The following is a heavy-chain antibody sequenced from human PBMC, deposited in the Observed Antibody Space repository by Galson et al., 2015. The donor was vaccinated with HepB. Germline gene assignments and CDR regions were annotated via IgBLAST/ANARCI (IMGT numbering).Heavy chain of an antibody. V-gene: IGHV1-69*13. CDR1: GGTFSSYA. J-gene: IGHJ6*02. D-gene: IGHD2-15*01. CDR3: ARDEGYCSGGSCYAYYYYYGMDV. Sequence: SVKVSCKASGGTFSSYAISWVRQAPGQGLEWMGGIIPIFGTANYAQKFQGRVTITADESTSTAYMELSSLRSEDTAVYYCARDEGYCSGGSCYAYYYYYGMDVWGQGTTVTVSS. CDR2: IIPIFGTA.